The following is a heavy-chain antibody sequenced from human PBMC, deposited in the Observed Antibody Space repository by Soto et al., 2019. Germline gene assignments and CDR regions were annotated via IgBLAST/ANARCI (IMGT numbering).Heavy chain of an antibody. Sequence: SETLSLTCTVSGGSISSSSYYWGWIRQPPGKGLEWIGSIYYSGSTYYNPSLKSRVTISVDTSKNQFSLKLSSVTAADTAVYYCASQYYYDSSGYFVDYWGQGTLVTVSS. J-gene: IGHJ4*02. CDR2: IYYSGST. CDR3: ASQYYYDSSGYFVDY. D-gene: IGHD3-22*01. V-gene: IGHV4-39*01. CDR1: GGSISSSSYY.